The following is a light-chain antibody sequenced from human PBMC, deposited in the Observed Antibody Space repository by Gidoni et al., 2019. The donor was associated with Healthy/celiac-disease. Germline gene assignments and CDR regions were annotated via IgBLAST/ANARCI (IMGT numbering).Light chain of an antibody. Sequence: IVLTQSPGTLSLSPWDRATLSCRASQSVSSSYLAWYQQKPGQAPSLLIYCASSRATGIPDRFSGSGSGTDFTLNISRLEPEDFAVYYWQQYGSSPQYSFGQGTKLEIK. V-gene: IGKV3-20*01. CDR1: QSVSSSY. CDR3: QQYGSSPQYS. J-gene: IGKJ2*03. CDR2: CAS.